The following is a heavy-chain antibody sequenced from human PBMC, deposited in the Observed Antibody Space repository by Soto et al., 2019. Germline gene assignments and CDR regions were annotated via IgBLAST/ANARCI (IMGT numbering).Heavy chain of an antibody. Sequence: GGSLRLSCAAFRFSFSSYGMHWVRQAPGKGLEWVAVISNDGRNTYYADSVKGRSTVSRDNSRNTLFLEMNSLRTEDTAVYYCAKDFGYYDDRAYSPLEYWGQGALVTVSS. CDR1: RFSFSSYG. J-gene: IGHJ4*02. CDR2: ISNDGRNT. D-gene: IGHD3-22*01. V-gene: IGHV3-30*18. CDR3: AKDFGYYDDRAYSPLEY.